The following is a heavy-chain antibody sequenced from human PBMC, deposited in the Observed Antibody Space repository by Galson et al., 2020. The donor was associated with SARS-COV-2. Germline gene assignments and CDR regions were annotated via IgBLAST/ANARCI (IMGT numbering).Heavy chain of an antibody. Sequence: GGSLRLSCAASGFTFSSYAMHWVRQAPGKGLEWVAVISYDGSNKYYADSVKGRFTISRDNSKNTLYLQMNSLRAEDTAVYYCAREDYDSSGLLDYWGQGTLVTVSS. CDR1: GFTFSSYA. CDR2: ISYDGSNK. J-gene: IGHJ4*02. D-gene: IGHD3-22*01. CDR3: AREDYDSSGLLDY. V-gene: IGHV3-30*01.